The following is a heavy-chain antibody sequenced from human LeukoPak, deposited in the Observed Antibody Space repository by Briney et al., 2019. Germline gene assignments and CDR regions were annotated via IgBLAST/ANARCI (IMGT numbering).Heavy chain of an antibody. V-gene: IGHV3-33*01. Sequence: PGRSLRLSCAVSGFIFSDYGFHWVRQAPAKGLEWVAVTRFDGSIKQYADSVKGRFTISRDDSKNTLYLQMNFLKSEDTAVYYCARWGGTMQYYFDYWGQGTLVTVSS. D-gene: IGHD1-1*01. J-gene: IGHJ4*02. CDR2: TRFDGSIK. CDR1: GFIFSDYG. CDR3: ARWGGTMQYYFDY.